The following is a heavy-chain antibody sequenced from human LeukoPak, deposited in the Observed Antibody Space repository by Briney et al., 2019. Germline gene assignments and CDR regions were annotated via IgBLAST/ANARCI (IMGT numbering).Heavy chain of an antibody. J-gene: IGHJ4*02. CDR1: EYTFTSYD. V-gene: IGHV1-24*01. CDR3: ATSIQIPSGYYE. CDR2: FDPEDGET. D-gene: IGHD3-22*01. Sequence: ASVKVSCKASEYTFTSYDINWVRQAPGKGLEWMGGFDPEDGETIYAQKFQGRVTMTEDTSTDTAYMELSSLRSEDTAVYYCATSIQIPSGYYEWGQGTLVTVSS.